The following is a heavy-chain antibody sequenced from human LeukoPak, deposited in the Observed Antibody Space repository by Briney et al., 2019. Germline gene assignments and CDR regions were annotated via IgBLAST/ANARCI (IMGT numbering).Heavy chain of an antibody. CDR3: ARVAARPEGFHYYYMDV. CDR2: INHSGST. V-gene: IGHV4-34*01. D-gene: IGHD6-6*01. J-gene: IGHJ6*03. Sequence: GSLRLSCAGSGFTFGSYTMNWVRQAPGKGLEWIGEINHSGSTNYNPSLKSRVTISVDTSKNQFSLKLSSVTAADTAVYYCARVAARPEGFHYYYMDVWGKGTTVTVSS. CDR1: GFTFGSYT.